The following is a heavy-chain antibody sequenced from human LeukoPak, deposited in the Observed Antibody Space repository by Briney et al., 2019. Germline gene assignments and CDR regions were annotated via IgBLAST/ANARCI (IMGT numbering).Heavy chain of an antibody. CDR3: AKEKRVRGVINVYYGMDV. V-gene: IGHV3-30*04. CDR2: ISYDGSNK. CDR1: GFTFSSYA. J-gene: IGHJ6*04. D-gene: IGHD3-10*01. Sequence: GGSLRLSCAASGFTFSSYAMHWVRQAPGKGLEWVAVISYDGSNKYYADSVKGRFTISRDNSKNTLYLQMNSLRAEDTAVYYCAKEKRVRGVINVYYGMDVWGKGTTVTVSS.